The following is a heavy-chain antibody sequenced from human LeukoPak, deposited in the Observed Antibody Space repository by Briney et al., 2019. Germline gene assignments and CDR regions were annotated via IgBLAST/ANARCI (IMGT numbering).Heavy chain of an antibody. J-gene: IGHJ4*02. CDR1: GGSFSGYY. CDR2: INHSGST. D-gene: IGHD6-19*01. CDR3: AREREYSSGWHFDY. Sequence: SETLSLTCAASGGSFSGYYWSWIRQPPGKGLEWIGEINHSGSTNYNPSLKSRVTISVDTSKNQFSLKLSSVTAADTAVYYCAREREYSSGWHFDYWGQGTLVTVSS. V-gene: IGHV4-34*01.